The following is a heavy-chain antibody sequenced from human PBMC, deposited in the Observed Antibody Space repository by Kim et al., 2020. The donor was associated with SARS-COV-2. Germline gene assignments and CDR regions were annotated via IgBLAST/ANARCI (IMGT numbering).Heavy chain of an antibody. CDR3: ARGGYSSAAPCPVDY. V-gene: IGHV3-21*01. CDR2: ISSSSSYI. D-gene: IGHD6-25*01. J-gene: IGHJ4*02. Sequence: GGSLRLSCAASGFTFSSYSMNWVRQAPGKGLEWVSSISSSSSYIYYADSVKGRFTISRDNAKNSLYLQMNSLRAEDTAVYYCARGGYSSAAPCPVDYWGQGTLVTVSS. CDR1: GFTFSSYS.